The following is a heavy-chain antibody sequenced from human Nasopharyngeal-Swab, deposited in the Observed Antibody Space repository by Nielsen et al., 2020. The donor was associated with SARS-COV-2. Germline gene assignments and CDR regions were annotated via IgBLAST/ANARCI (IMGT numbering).Heavy chain of an antibody. Sequence: GESLKISCAASGFTFSSYGMHWVRQAPGKGLEWVAVISYDGSNKYYADSVKGRFTISRDNSKNTLYLQMNSLRAEDTAVYYCAKDVYRRSGYSYGSDAFDSGGQGTMVTV. CDR2: ISYDGSNK. CDR3: AKDVYRRSGYSYGSDAFDS. V-gene: IGHV3-30*18. D-gene: IGHD5-18*01. CDR1: GFTFSSYG. J-gene: IGHJ3*02.